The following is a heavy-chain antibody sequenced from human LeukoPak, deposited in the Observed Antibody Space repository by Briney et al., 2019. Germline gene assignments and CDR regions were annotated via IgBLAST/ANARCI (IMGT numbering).Heavy chain of an antibody. CDR3: AHSYYYGSGSSLDAFDI. J-gene: IGHJ3*02. Sequence: PSETLSLTCTVSGGSISSYYWSWIRQPPGKGLEWIGYIYYSGSTNYNPSLKSRVTISVDTSKNQFSLKLSSVTAADTAVYYCAHSYYYGSGSSLDAFDIWGQGTMVTVSS. V-gene: IGHV4-59*12. CDR1: GGSISSYY. CDR2: IYYSGST. D-gene: IGHD3-10*01.